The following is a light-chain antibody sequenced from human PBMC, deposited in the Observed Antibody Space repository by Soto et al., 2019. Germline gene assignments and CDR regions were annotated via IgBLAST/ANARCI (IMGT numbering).Light chain of an antibody. J-gene: IGKJ3*01. Sequence: DIQMTQSPSSVSASVGDSVAITCRASQIISNWVAWYQQKPGTAPRLLIYAATTLNSGVPSRFSGRRSGTDFTLTITDLQPEDFAIYYCQQAYSFPFTFGPGTKVDLK. CDR2: AAT. CDR1: QIISNW. V-gene: IGKV1-12*01. CDR3: QQAYSFPFT.